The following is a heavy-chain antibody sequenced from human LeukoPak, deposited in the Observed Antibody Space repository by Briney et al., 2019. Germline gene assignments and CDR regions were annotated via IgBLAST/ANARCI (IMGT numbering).Heavy chain of an antibody. D-gene: IGHD2-21*02. Sequence: PAETLSLTCTASDGSIYSYYLSWVRQPPGKGLEWIGDISYSGSTSYNPSLNSRVTVSVDKPTTQISLKLSSVTAADTAGYYCARPHRLYRSDWYVEYFHVWGQGTLVTVSS. J-gene: IGHJ1*01. CDR1: DGSIYSYY. CDR2: ISYSGST. CDR3: ARPHRLYRSDWYVEYFHV. V-gene: IGHV4-59*08.